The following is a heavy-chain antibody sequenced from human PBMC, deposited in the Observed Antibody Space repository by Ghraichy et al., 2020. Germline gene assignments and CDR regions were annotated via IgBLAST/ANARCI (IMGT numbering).Heavy chain of an antibody. Sequence: GGSLRLSCTASGFTFGDYAMTWFRQAPGKALEWVGFIRSRGYDGTTEYAASVKVRFTISSDDSNNIAFLLMNSLKSEDTAVYYCSRARHLWVGEPNFDNWSPATLVNLSS. V-gene: IGHV3-49*03. CDR1: GFTFGDYA. D-gene: IGHD3-10*01. CDR3: SRARHLWVGEPNFDN. J-gene: IGHJ4*02. CDR2: IRSRGYDGTT.